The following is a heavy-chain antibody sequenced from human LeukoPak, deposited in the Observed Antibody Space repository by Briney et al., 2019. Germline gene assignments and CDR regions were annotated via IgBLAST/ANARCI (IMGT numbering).Heavy chain of an antibody. Sequence: SQTLSLTCTVSGGSISSGGYYWSWIRQHPGKGLEWIGYIYYSGSTYYNPSLKSRVAISVDTSKNQFSLKLSSVTAADTAVYYCARGAYGWFGELLPYFDYWGQGILVTVSS. CDR3: ARGAYGWFGELLPYFDY. D-gene: IGHD3-10*01. J-gene: IGHJ4*02. CDR1: GGSISSGGYY. CDR2: IYYSGST. V-gene: IGHV4-31*03.